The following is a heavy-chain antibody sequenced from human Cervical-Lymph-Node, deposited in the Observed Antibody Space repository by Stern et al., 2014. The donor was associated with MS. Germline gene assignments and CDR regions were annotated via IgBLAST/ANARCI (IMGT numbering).Heavy chain of an antibody. V-gene: IGHV3-21*06. CDR2: MSASGSYI. CDR1: GFIFSDYS. Sequence: EVQLVESGGGLVKPGESLRLSCAASGFIFSDYSMNWVRQAPGKGLEWVSSMSASGSYIYYADSVKGRFTITRDNAKNSLFLQMNSLRAEDTALYYCTGTSTAAVGRYGLDVWGQGTTVIVSS. J-gene: IGHJ6*02. CDR3: TGTSTAAVGRYGLDV. D-gene: IGHD6-13*01.